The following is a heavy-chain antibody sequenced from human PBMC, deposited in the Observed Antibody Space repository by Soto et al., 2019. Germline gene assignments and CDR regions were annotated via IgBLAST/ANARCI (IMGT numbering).Heavy chain of an antibody. CDR1: GFTFNRYT. V-gene: IGHV3-30-3*01. CDR2: ISYDGSNK. D-gene: IGHD3-9*01. Sequence: GGSLRLSCAASGFTFNRYTIYWVRQTPGKGLEWVAAISYDGSNKYYADSVKGRFTISRDNSKNTLYLQMNSLRAEDTAVYYCAKDLYYDILTGYYEADYYYYYGMDVWGQGTTVTVSS. J-gene: IGHJ6*02. CDR3: AKDLYYDILTGYYEADYYYYYGMDV.